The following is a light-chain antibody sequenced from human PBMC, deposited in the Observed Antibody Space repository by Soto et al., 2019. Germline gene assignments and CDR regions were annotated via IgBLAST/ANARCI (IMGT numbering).Light chain of an antibody. J-gene: IGLJ2*01. V-gene: IGLV3-25*03. Sequence: SYELTQPPSVSVSPGQTARITCSGDALPSQYSYWYQQKPGQAPVLVIYKDNERPSGIPERFSGSSSGTTVTLTISGVQAEDGADYYCQSADSSGTFVVFGGGTKLTVL. CDR2: KDN. CDR1: ALPSQY. CDR3: QSADSSGTFVV.